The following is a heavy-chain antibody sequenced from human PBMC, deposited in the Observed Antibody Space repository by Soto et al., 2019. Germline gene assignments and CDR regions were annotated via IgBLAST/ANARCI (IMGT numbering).Heavy chain of an antibody. CDR2: INPSGGST. V-gene: IGHV1-46*01. CDR1: GYTFTSYY. CDR3: ARSVREVGATRYYYGMDV. J-gene: IGHJ6*02. Sequence: ASVKVSCKASGYTFTSYYMHWVRQAPGQGLEWMGIINPSGGSTSYAQKFQGRVTITADESTSTAYMELSSLRSEDTAVYYCARSVREVGATRYYYGMDVWGQGTTVTVSS. D-gene: IGHD1-26*01.